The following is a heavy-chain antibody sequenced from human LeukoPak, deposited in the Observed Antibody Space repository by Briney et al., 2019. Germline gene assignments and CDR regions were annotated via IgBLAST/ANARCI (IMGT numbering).Heavy chain of an antibody. J-gene: IGHJ4*02. CDR3: TTDALVVDYYDSSGYYTFDY. D-gene: IGHD3-22*01. V-gene: IGHV3-15*01. CDR2: IKSKSDGGTT. CDR1: GFTFSNAW. Sequence: GGSLRLSCAASGFTFSNAWMNWVRQAPGKGLEWVGHIKSKSDGGTTDYDAPVKGRSTVSRDDSKNTLYLQMNSLKTEDTAVYYCTTDALVVDYYDSSGYYTFDYWGQGTLVTVSS.